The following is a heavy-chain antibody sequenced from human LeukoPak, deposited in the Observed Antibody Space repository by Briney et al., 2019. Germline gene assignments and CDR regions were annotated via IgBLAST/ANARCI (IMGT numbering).Heavy chain of an antibody. J-gene: IGHJ4*02. CDR3: VREDTPATANY. Sequence: GGSLRLSCAASGFTFSSSALSWVRQAPGKGLEWVSAISGGGDITYYADSVTGRFTISRDNSKDTLFLQMHSLRPGDTAVYYCVREDTPATANYWGQGTLVTISS. D-gene: IGHD2-21*02. V-gene: IGHV3-23*01. CDR2: ISGGGDIT. CDR1: GFTFSSSA.